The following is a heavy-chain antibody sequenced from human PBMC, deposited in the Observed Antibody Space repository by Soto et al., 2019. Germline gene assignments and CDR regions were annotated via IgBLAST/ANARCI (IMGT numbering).Heavy chain of an antibody. CDR1: GFTFSSYA. D-gene: IGHD6-19*01. V-gene: IGHV3-30-3*01. Sequence: QVQLVESGGGVVQPGRSLRLSCTASGFTFSSYAMHWARQAPGKGLEWVAVISYDGSNKYYADSVKGRFTISRDNSKNTMYLQMNSLRVEDTAVYYCARPYSSGWYGDLDYWGQGTLVTVSS. CDR3: ARPYSSGWYGDLDY. CDR2: ISYDGSNK. J-gene: IGHJ4*02.